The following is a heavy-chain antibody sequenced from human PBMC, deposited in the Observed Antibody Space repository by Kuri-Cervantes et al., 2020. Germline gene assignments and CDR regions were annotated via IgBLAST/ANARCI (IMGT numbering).Heavy chain of an antibody. V-gene: IGHV4-30-4*01. CDR3: ARGMTSDYFDY. CDR2: IYYSGST. CDR1: GGSISSGDYY. Sequence: LRLSCTVSGGSISSGDYYWSWIRQPPGKGLEWIGYIYYSGSTYYNPSLKSRVTISVDTSKNQFSLKLSSVTAADTAVYYCARGMTSDYFDYWGQGTLVTVSS. J-gene: IGHJ4*02. D-gene: IGHD4-17*01.